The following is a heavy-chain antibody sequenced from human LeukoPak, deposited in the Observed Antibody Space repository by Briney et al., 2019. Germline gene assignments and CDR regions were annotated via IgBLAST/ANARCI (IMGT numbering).Heavy chain of an antibody. CDR3: AIAAAAGTFDI. V-gene: IGHV3-30*03. J-gene: IGHJ3*02. CDR2: ISYDGSNK. Sequence: GRSLRLSCAASGFTFSSYGMHWVRQAPGKGLEWVAVISYDGSNKYYADSVKGRFTISRDNSKNTLYLQMNSLRAEDTAVYYCAIAAAAGTFDIWGQGTMVTVSS. CDR1: GFTFSSYG. D-gene: IGHD6-13*01.